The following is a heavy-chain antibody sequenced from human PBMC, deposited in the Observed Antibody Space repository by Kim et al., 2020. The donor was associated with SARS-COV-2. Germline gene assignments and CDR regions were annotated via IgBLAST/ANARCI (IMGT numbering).Heavy chain of an antibody. CDR2: INHSGST. CDR3: ARGRPEGIVGATTLDY. Sequence: SETLSLTCAVYGGSFSGYYWSWIRQPPGKGLEWIGEINHSGSTNYNPSLKSRVTISVDTSTNQFSLKLSSVTGADTAVYYCARGRPEGIVGATTLDYWGQGTLVTVSS. V-gene: IGHV4-34*01. D-gene: IGHD1-26*01. CDR1: GGSFSGYY. J-gene: IGHJ4*02.